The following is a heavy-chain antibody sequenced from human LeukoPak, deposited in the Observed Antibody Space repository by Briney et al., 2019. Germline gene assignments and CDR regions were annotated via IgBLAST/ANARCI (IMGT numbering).Heavy chain of an antibody. CDR3: ARDISPYYDSSGYYYDY. D-gene: IGHD3-22*01. V-gene: IGHV1-18*01. CDR1: GYTFTSYG. CDR2: ISAYSGNT. Sequence: ASVKVSCKASGYTFTSYGISWVRQAPGQGLEWMGWISAYSGNTNYAQKLQGRVTMTTDTSTSTAYMELRSLRSDDTAVYYCARDISPYYDSSGYYYDYWGQGTLVTVSS. J-gene: IGHJ4*02.